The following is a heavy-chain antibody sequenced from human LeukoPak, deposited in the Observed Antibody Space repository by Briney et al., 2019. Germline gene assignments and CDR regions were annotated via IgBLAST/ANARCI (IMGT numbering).Heavy chain of an antibody. CDR2: IYYSGST. CDR3: ARSGGGSAGAFYI. J-gene: IGHJ3*02. D-gene: IGHD6-25*01. V-gene: IGHV4-59*08. Sequence: SETLSLACTVSGGSISSYYWSWIRQPPGKGLEWIGYIYYSGSTNYNPSLYSRVTISLDTYKNQFFLKLISVPAADTAVYFCARSGGGSAGAFYISGQGTLVTVSS. CDR1: GGSISSYY.